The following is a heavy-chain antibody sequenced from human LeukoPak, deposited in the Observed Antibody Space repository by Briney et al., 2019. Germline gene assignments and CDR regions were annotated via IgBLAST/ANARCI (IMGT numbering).Heavy chain of an antibody. CDR3: AGDRENRGGAGEFLH. CDR1: GDSVSGNRAA. Sequence: HSQTLSLTCVISGDSVSGNRAAWNWIRLSPSRGLEWLGRTYYRSKWYFDYALSVKGRMTIYAETSKNQFSLQLSSVTPEDTAVYYCAGDRENRGGAGEFLHWGQGTLVTVSS. D-gene: IGHD1-26*01. V-gene: IGHV6-1*01. CDR2: TYYRSKWYF. J-gene: IGHJ1*01.